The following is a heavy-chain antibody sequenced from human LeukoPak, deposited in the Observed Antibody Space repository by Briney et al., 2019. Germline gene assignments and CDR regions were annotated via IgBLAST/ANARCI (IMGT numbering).Heavy chain of an antibody. CDR1: GYTFTNYA. J-gene: IGHJ6*02. V-gene: IGHV1-3*01. Sequence: GASVKVSCKTSGYTFTNYAMHWVRQAPGQRLEWMGWINVGNGNTKYSQKFLGRVTITRDTSASTAYMELSSLRSEDTAVYYCARDMGGGFYDMDVWGQGTTVTVPS. D-gene: IGHD5-24*01. CDR3: ARDMGGGFYDMDV. CDR2: INVGNGNT.